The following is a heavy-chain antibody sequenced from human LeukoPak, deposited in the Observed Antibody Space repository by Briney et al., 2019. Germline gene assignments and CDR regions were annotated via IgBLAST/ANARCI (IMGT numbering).Heavy chain of an antibody. D-gene: IGHD2-15*01. Sequence: ASVTVSCKVSGYTLTELSMHWVRQAPGKGLEWMGGFDPEDGETIYAQKFQGRVTMTEDTSTNTAYMELRSLRSDDTAVYYCARGGVYCRSGSCPNNWFHPWGQGTLVTVSS. CDR1: GYTLTELS. CDR2: FDPEDGET. V-gene: IGHV1-24*01. CDR3: ARGGVYCRSGSCPNNWFHP. J-gene: IGHJ5*02.